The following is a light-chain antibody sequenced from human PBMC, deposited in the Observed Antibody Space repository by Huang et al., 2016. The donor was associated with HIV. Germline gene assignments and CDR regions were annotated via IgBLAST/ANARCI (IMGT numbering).Light chain of an antibody. Sequence: DIQMTQSPSTLSASVGDRVTITCRASQSISSRLAWYKQKPGKAPKLLIYKESSLESGVPSWVSGGGSWTEYTLTISSLQHDDFATYYCQQYNSYSSLTFGGGTRVEIK. CDR2: KES. V-gene: IGKV1-5*03. CDR3: QQYNSYSSLT. J-gene: IGKJ4*01. CDR1: QSISSR.